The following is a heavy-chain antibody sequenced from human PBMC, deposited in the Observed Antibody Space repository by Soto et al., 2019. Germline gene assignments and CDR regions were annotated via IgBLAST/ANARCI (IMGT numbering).Heavy chain of an antibody. J-gene: IGHJ5*02. CDR1: GYTFTSYG. CDR3: ARDGGAIVVPAASNWFDP. D-gene: IGHD2-2*01. CDR2: ISAYNGKT. V-gene: IGHV1-18*01. Sequence: QVQLVQSGAEVKKPGASVKVSCKASGYTFTSYGISWVRQAPGQGLEWKGWISAYNGKTNYAQKLQGRLTMTTDTSTSTAYMELRSLRAEDTAVYYCARDGGAIVVPAASNWFDPWGQGTLVTVSS.